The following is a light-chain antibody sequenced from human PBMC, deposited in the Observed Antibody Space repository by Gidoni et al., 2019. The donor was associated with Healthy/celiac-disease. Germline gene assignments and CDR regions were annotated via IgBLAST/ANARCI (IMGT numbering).Light chain of an antibody. CDR2: DAS. CDR1: QSVSSY. V-gene: IGKV3-11*01. Sequence: VLTQSPATLSLSPGERATLACRASQSVSSYLAWYQQKPGQAPRLLIYDASNRATGIPARFSGSGSGTDFTLTISSLEPEDFAVYYCQQRSNWPWTFGQGTKVEIK. CDR3: QQRSNWPWT. J-gene: IGKJ1*01.